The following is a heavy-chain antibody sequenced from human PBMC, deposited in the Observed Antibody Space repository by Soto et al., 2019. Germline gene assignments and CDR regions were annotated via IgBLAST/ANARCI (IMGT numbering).Heavy chain of an antibody. CDR2: ISGSGGST. CDR3: GKDVEGLWRGDFDL. J-gene: IGHJ2*01. V-gene: IGHV3-23*01. CDR1: GFTFSSYA. D-gene: IGHD3-3*01. Sequence: EVQLLESGGGLVQPGGSLRLSCAASGFTFSSYAMSWVRQAPGKGLEWVSAISGSGGSTYYADSVKGRFTISRDNSKNTLDLQMNSLRAEDTAVYYCGKDVEGLWRGDFDLWGRGTLVTVSS.